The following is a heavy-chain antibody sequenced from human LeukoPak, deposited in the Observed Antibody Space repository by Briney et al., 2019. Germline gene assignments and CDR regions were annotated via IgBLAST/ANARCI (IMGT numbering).Heavy chain of an antibody. CDR3: ARDYYDSSGYYDWGYFQH. Sequence: PGGSLRLSCAASGFTFSSYWMSWVRQAPGKGLEWVANIKQDGSEKYYVDSVKGRFTISRDNAKSSLYLQMNSLRAEDTAVYYCARDYYDSSGYYDWGYFQHWGQSTLVTVSS. CDR1: GFTFSSYW. CDR2: IKQDGSEK. J-gene: IGHJ1*01. D-gene: IGHD3-22*01. V-gene: IGHV3-7*01.